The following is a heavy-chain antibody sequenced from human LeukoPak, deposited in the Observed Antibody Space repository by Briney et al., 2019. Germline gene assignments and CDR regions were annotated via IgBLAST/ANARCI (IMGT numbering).Heavy chain of an antibody. D-gene: IGHD4-17*01. CDR2: INPNSGGT. CDR1: GYTFTGYY. Sequence: ASVKVSCKASGYTFTGYYMHWVRQAPGQGLEWMGWINPNSGGTNYEQKFQGRVIMTRDTSISTAYTELSRLRSDDTAVYYCARHMTTANNWFDPWGQGTLVTVSS. V-gene: IGHV1-2*02. J-gene: IGHJ5*02. CDR3: ARHMTTANNWFDP.